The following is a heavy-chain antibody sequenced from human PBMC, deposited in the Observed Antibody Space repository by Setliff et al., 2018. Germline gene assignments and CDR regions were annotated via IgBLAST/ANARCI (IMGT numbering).Heavy chain of an antibody. J-gene: IGHJ4*02. V-gene: IGHV3-7*01. Sequence: PSETLSLTCSVYGESFSNNYWSWVRQAPGKGLEWLASINPDASEKYYVDSVKGRFTISRDNAKNSLSLQMNSLRTEDTAVYYCFGAGTCSYWGQGTLVTVS. CDR1: GESFSNNY. D-gene: IGHD3-10*01. CDR2: INPDASEK. CDR3: FGAGTCSY.